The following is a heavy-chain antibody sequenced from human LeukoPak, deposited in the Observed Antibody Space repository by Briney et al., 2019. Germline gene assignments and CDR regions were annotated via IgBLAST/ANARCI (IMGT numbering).Heavy chain of an antibody. V-gene: IGHV4-38-2*02. CDR2: IYYSGST. CDR1: GYSISSGYY. CDR3: AREGRTSEAVARTEAFDI. J-gene: IGHJ3*02. Sequence: PSETLSLTCTVSGYSISSGYYWGWIRQPPGKGLEWIGSIYYSGSTYYNPSLKSRVTISVDTSKNQFSLKLSSVTAADTAVYYCAREGRTSEAVARTEAFDIWGQGTKVTVSS. D-gene: IGHD6-19*01.